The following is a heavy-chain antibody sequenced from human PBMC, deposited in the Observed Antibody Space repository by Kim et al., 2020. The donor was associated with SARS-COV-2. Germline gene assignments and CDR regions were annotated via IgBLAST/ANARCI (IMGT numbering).Heavy chain of an antibody. J-gene: IGHJ4*02. V-gene: IGHV1-46*01. Sequence: QKFQGRVNMTRDTSTNTVDMELSSRRSEDTAVYYCARAGSSGYYPYYFDYWGQGTLVTVSS. CDR3: ARAGSSGYYPYYFDY. D-gene: IGHD3-22*01.